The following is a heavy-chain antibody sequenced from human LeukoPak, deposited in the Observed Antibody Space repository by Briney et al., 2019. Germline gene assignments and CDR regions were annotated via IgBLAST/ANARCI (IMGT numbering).Heavy chain of an antibody. Sequence: GGPLRLSCAASGFTVSSHWMHWVRQAPGKGLVWVSRINGAGSSTSYADSVKGRFTVSRDNAKNTLNLQMNSLRAEDTAVYYCARDLFFSDAGYSSGWRAEYFHHWGQGTLVTVSS. CDR2: INGAGSST. CDR3: ARDLFFSDAGYSSGWRAEYFHH. CDR1: GFTVSSHW. D-gene: IGHD6-19*01. V-gene: IGHV3-74*01. J-gene: IGHJ1*01.